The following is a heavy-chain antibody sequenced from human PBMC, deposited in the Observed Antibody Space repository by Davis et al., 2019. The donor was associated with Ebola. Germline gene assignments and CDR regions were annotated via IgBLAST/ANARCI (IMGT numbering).Heavy chain of an antibody. J-gene: IGHJ4*02. V-gene: IGHV1-8*01. CDR3: ARGGVAYSDLDY. CDR1: GYTFTSYD. CDR2: MNPNSGNT. D-gene: IGHD2-21*01. Sequence: AASVTVPCKASGYTFTSYDINWVRQATGQGLEWMGWMNPNSGNTAYAQKFQGRVTMTRENSMSTAYMELSSLGSEDTAVYFCARGGVAYSDLDYWGQGTLVTVSS.